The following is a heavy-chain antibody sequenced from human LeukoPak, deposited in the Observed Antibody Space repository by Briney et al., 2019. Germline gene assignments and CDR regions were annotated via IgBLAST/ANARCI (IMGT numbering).Heavy chain of an antibody. J-gene: IGHJ5*02. V-gene: IGHV4-59*01. CDR3: AREVPYYDILAGAKGWFDP. CDR2: IYYSGST. CDR1: GGSFSGYY. D-gene: IGHD3-9*01. Sequence: TSETLSLTCAVYGGSFSGYYWSWIRQPPGKGLEWVGYIYYSGSTNYNPSLKSRVTISVDTSKNQFSLKLSSVTAADTAVYYCAREVPYYDILAGAKGWFDPWGQGTLVTVSS.